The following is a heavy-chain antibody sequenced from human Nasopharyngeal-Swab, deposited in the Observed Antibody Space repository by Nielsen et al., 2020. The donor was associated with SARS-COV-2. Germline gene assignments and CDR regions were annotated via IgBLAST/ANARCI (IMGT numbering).Heavy chain of an antibody. J-gene: IGHJ1*01. CDR2: ISSSSSYI. CDR1: GFTFSSYS. Sequence: GESLKISCAASGFTFSSYSMNWVRQAPGKGLEWVSSISSSSSYIYCADSVKGRFTISRDNSKNTLYLQMNSLRAEDTAVYYCAKAPRGITMSYFQHWGQGTLVTVSS. D-gene: IGHD3-10*02. CDR3: AKAPRGITMSYFQH. V-gene: IGHV3-21*04.